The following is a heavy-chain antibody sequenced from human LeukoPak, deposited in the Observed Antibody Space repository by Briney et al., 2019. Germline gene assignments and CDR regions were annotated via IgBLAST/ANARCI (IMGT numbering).Heavy chain of an antibody. CDR1: GFTFSSYP. CDR3: ARLPAAINGYFDP. CDR2: ISGGGAGT. V-gene: IGHV3-23*01. J-gene: IGHJ5*02. Sequence: PGGSLRLSCAAAGFTFSSYPMSWVRQAPGKGLEWVSAISGGGAGTYYADSVKGRFTISRDNSKNTLYLQMYSLRAEDTAVYYCARLPAAINGYFDPWGQGTLVTVSS. D-gene: IGHD2-2*01.